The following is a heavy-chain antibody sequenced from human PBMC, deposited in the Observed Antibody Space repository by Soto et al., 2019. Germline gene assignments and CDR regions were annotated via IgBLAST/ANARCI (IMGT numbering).Heavy chain of an antibody. CDR1: GYTFTGYY. V-gene: IGHV1-2*02. D-gene: IGHD6-13*01. CDR2: INPNSGGT. J-gene: IGHJ4*02. CDR3: ARDGPYSSSWYVPFFDY. Sequence: QVQLVQSGAEVKKPGASVKVSCKASGYTFTGYYMHWVRQAPGQGLEWMGWINPNSGGTNYAQKFQGRVTMTRDTSISTTYVELSRLRSDDPAVYYCARDGPYSSSWYVPFFDYWGQGTLVTVSS.